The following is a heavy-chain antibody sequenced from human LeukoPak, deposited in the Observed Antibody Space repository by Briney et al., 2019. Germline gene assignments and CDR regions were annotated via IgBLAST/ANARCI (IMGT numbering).Heavy chain of an antibody. CDR2: IIPIFGAA. V-gene: IGHV1-69*05. CDR1: GGTFSSYA. J-gene: IGHJ5*02. CDR3: ARDNSVGDVAWWFDP. D-gene: IGHD1-26*01. Sequence: SVKVSCKASGGTFSSYAISWVRQAPGQGLEWMGGIIPIFGAANYAQKFQGRITMTRDMSTTTDYMELSSLTYDDTAVYYCARDNSVGDVAWWFDPWGQGTLVTVSS.